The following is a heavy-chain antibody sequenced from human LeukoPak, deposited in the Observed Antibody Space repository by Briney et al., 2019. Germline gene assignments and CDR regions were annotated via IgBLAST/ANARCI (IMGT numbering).Heavy chain of an antibody. CDR3: ARQYYDILTGYYIFDY. J-gene: IGHJ4*02. D-gene: IGHD3-9*01. V-gene: IGHV4-39*07. CDR2: IYYSGST. Sequence: SETLSLTCTVSGGSISSSSYYWGWIRQPPGKGLEWIGSIYYSGSTYYNPSLKSRVTMSVDTSKNQFSLKLSSVTAADTAVYYCARQYYDILTGYYIFDYWGQGTLVTVSS. CDR1: GGSISSSSYY.